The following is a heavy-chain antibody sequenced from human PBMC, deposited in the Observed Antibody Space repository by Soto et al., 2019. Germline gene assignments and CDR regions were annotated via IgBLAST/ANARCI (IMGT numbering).Heavy chain of an antibody. CDR2: IYWNDDN. Sequence: QITLKESGPTLVKPTQTLTLICTFSGFSLSNNGLGVGWIRQPPGKALECLALIYWNDDNRYSPSRKSRLTIPNDTSKNQLVITMTNLDTVDTATYYCAREGAIVPRFFDPWGQGTLVTVSS. V-gene: IGHV2-5*01. CDR1: GFSLSNNGLG. D-gene: IGHD1-26*01. CDR3: AREGAIVPRFFDP. J-gene: IGHJ5*02.